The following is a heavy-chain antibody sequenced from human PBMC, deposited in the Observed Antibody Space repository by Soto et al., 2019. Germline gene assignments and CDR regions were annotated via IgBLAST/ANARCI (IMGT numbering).Heavy chain of an antibody. CDR1: GYTFTSCD. J-gene: IGHJ6*02. V-gene: IGHV1-8*01. Sequence: GASVKVSCKASGYTFTSCDINWVRQATGQGLEWMGWMNPNSGNTGYAQKFQGRVTMTRNTSISTAYMELSSLRSEDTAVYYCARLGPGSSGWYGYNYYYGMDVWGQGTTVTVSS. CDR3: ARLGPGSSGWYGYNYYYGMDV. CDR2: MNPNSGNT. D-gene: IGHD6-19*01.